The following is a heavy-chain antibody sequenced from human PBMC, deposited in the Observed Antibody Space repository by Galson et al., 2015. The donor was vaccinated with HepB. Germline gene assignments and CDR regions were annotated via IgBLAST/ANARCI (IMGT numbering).Heavy chain of an antibody. CDR1: GFTFSSYA. CDR3: AKDGVTNWYFDL. D-gene: IGHD4-17*01. J-gene: IGHJ2*01. V-gene: IGHV3-23*01. CDR2: ITNSGGST. Sequence: SLRLSCAASGFTFSSYAMHWVRQAPGKGLEWVSSITNSGGSTYYADSVKGRFTISRDNSKNTLSLQMNSLRAEDTAIFYCAKDGVTNWYFDLWGRGTLVTVSS.